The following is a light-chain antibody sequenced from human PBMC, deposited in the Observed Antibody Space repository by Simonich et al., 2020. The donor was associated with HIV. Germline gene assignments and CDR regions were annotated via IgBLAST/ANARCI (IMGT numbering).Light chain of an antibody. J-gene: IGKJ5*01. CDR1: QSVLYSSNNKNY. V-gene: IGKV4-1*01. CDR3: QQYYGTPIT. Sequence: DIVMTQSPDSLAVSLGARATINCKSSQSVLYSSNNKNYLAWYQQKPGQPPKLLIYWASTRESGVPDRFSGSGSGTDFTLTISSLQAEDVAVYYCQQYYGTPITFGQGTRLEI. CDR2: WAS.